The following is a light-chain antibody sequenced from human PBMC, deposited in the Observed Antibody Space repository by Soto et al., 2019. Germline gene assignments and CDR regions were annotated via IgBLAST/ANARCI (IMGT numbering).Light chain of an antibody. V-gene: IGKV3-20*01. CDR1: QSVSSSY. J-gene: IGKJ2*01. CDR2: GAS. Sequence: EIVLTQSPGTLSLSPGERATLSCRASQSVSSSYLAWYQQKPGQAPRLLIYGASSRATGIPDRFSGSGSGTYFTLTISRLEPEDFAVYYCQQYGVSPPYTFGQGTKLEIK. CDR3: QQYGVSPPYT.